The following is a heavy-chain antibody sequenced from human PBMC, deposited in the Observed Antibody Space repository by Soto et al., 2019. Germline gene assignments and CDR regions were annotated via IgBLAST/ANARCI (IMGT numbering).Heavy chain of an antibody. Sequence: SETLSLTCTVTGDSISSRSYYWGWIRQPPGKGLEWIGSIYYSGSTYNNPSLRSRVSMSIDTSKDQFSLKLKSVTAADTALYFCARQRTSVVTRAYFDVWGPGSLVTVSS. D-gene: IGHD2-21*02. CDR2: IYYSGST. V-gene: IGHV4-39*01. J-gene: IGHJ4*02. CDR1: GDSISSRSYY. CDR3: ARQRTSVVTRAYFDV.